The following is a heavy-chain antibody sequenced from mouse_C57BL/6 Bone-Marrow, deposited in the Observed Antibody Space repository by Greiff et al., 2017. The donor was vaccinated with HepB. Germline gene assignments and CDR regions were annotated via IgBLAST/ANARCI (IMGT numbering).Heavy chain of an antibody. CDR2: IYPYNGVS. CDR1: GYSFTGYY. CDR3: ARKGAYYSNYGAMDY. V-gene: IGHV1-31*01. D-gene: IGHD2-5*01. Sequence: VRLQQSGPELVKPGASVKISCKASGYSFTGYYMHWVKQSHGNILDWIGYIYPYNGVSSYNQKFKGKATLTVDKSSSTAYMELRSLTSEDSAVYYCARKGAYYSNYGAMDYWGQGTSVTVSS. J-gene: IGHJ4*01.